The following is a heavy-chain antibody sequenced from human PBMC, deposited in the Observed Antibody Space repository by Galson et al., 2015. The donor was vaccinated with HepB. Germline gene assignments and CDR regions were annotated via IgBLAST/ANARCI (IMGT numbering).Heavy chain of an antibody. CDR1: GFTVSSNY. Sequence: SLRLSCAASGFTVSSNYMSWVRQAPGKGLEWVSVIYSGGSTYYADSVKGRFTISRDNSKNTVYLQMNSLSAEDTAVYFCAKSAGRTSAKTFDHWGQGTLVTVSA. J-gene: IGHJ4*02. CDR3: AKSAGRTSAKTFDH. V-gene: IGHV3-53*01. CDR2: IYSGGST. D-gene: IGHD3-10*01.